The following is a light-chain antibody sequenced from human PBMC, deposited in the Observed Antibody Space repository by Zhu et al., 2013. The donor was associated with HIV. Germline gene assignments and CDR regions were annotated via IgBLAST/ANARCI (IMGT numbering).Light chain of an antibody. J-gene: IGKJ5*01. CDR3: QQRSHWPPVT. CDR1: QSISSY. Sequence: IVLTQSPATLSLSPGERATLSCRASQSISSYLAWYQQKPGQAPRLLIYDASNRATGIPARFSGSGSDTDFTLTISSLEPEDFAVYYCQQRSHWPPVTFGQGTRLEIK. V-gene: IGKV3-11*01. CDR2: DAS.